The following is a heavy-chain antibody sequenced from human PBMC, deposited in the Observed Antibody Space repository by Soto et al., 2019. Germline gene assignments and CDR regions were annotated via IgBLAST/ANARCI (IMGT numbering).Heavy chain of an antibody. CDR1: SGSISSSNW. CDR3: AGTAGYGDYKHAFDI. J-gene: IGHJ3*02. CDR2: IYHSGST. D-gene: IGHD4-17*01. Sequence: SETLSLTCAVSSGSISSSNWWSWVRQPPGKGLEWIGEIYHSGSTNYNPSLKSRITKSVDKSKNQFSLKLSSVTAADTAVYYCAGTAGYGDYKHAFDIWGQGTMVTVSS. V-gene: IGHV4-4*02.